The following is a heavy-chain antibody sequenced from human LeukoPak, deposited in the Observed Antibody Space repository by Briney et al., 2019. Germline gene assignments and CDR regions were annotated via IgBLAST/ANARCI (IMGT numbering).Heavy chain of an antibody. Sequence: GGSLRLSCAASGFTFSSYGMHWVRQAPGKGLEWVAVISYDGSNKYYADSVKGRFTISRDNSKNTLYLQMNSLRAEDTAVYYCAGEHLGYSGYDLAYWGQGTLVTVSS. D-gene: IGHD5-12*01. CDR1: GFTFSSYG. J-gene: IGHJ4*02. CDR2: ISYDGSNK. V-gene: IGHV3-30*03. CDR3: AGEHLGYSGYDLAY.